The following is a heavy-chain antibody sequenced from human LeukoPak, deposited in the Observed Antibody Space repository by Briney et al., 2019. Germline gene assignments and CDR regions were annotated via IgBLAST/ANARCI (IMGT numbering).Heavy chain of an antibody. Sequence: GESLKISCKGSGYSFTSYWIGWVRQMPGKGLEWMGIIYPGDSDTRYSPSFQGQVTISADKSISTAYLQWSSLKASDTAMYYCARLADPGRWLQLSLGYFDYWGQGTLVTVSS. J-gene: IGHJ4*02. CDR3: ARLADPGRWLQLSLGYFDY. CDR2: IYPGDSDT. V-gene: IGHV5-51*01. D-gene: IGHD5-24*01. CDR1: GYSFTSYW.